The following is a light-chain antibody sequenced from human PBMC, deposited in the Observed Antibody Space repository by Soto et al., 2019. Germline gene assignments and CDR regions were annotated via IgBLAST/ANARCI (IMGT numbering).Light chain of an antibody. Sequence: QSALTQPASVSGSPGQSITISCTGTSSDVGYYNLVSWYQQHPGKAPKLMIYEVSRRPSGVSNRFSGSKSGNTASLTISGLQAEDEADYYCCSYAGSSTFVFGSGTKLTAL. V-gene: IGLV2-23*02. CDR2: EVS. CDR1: SSDVGYYNL. J-gene: IGLJ1*01. CDR3: CSYAGSSTFV.